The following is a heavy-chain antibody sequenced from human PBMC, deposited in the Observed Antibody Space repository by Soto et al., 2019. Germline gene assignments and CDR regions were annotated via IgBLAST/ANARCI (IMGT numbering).Heavy chain of an antibody. CDR3: ARDTPGSYGNFDY. CDR2: ISYDGSNK. Sequence: GGSLRLSCAASGFTFSSYAMHWVRQAPGKGLEWVAVISYDGSNKYYADSVKGRFTISRDNSKNTLYLQMNSLRAEDTAVYYCARDTPGSYGNFDYWGQGTLVTVSS. J-gene: IGHJ4*02. V-gene: IGHV3-30-3*01. CDR1: GFTFSSYA. D-gene: IGHD1-26*01.